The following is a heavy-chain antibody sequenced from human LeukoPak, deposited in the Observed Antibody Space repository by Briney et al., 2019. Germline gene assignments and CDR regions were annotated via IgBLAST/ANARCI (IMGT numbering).Heavy chain of an antibody. CDR1: GYTFTSYY. Sequence: SVKVSCKASGYTFTSYYMHWVRQAPGQGLEWMGGIIPIFGTANYAQKFQGRVTITADESTSTAYMELSSLRSEDTAVYYCARDYVGDSRTYFDYWGQGTLVTVSS. J-gene: IGHJ4*02. CDR2: IIPIFGTA. CDR3: ARDYVGDSRTYFDY. D-gene: IGHD2-21*02. V-gene: IGHV1-69*13.